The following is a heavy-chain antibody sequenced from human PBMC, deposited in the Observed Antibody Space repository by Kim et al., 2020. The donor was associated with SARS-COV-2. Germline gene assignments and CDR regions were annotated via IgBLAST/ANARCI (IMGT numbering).Heavy chain of an antibody. V-gene: IGHV3-21*01. D-gene: IGHD6-13*01. Sequence: GGSLRLSCAASGFTFSSYSMNWVRQAPGKGLEWVSSISSSSSYIYYADSVKGRFTISRDNAKNSLYLQMNSLRAEDTAVYYCARGFGIAAAGVVYYYYGMDVWGQGTTVTVSS. CDR2: ISSSSSYI. CDR3: ARGFGIAAAGVVYYYYGMDV. CDR1: GFTFSSYS. J-gene: IGHJ6*02.